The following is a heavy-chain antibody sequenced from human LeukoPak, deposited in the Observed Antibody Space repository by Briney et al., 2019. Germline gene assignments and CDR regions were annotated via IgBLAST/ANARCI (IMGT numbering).Heavy chain of an antibody. J-gene: IGHJ5*01. V-gene: IGHV3-72*01. Sequence: PGGSLRLSRAASGFTFSDHYMDWVRQAPGKGLEWVGRSRNKANSFSTEYAASVKGRFTISRDDSKNSLYLQMNSLKTEDTAVYYCAKISMGATETSDSWGQGTLVTVSS. CDR3: AKISMGATETSDS. CDR2: SRNKANSFST. D-gene: IGHD1-26*01. CDR1: GFTFSDHY.